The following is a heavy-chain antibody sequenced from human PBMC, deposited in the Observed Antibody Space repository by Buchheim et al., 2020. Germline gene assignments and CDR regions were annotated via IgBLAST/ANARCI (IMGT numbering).Heavy chain of an antibody. Sequence: EVQLLESGGGLVQPGGSLRLSCAASGFTFSSYAMSWVRQAPGKGLEWVSAISGSGGSTYYADSVKGRFTISRDNSKNTLYLQMNSLRAEDTAVYYCAKGPRSGGSWTHYYYFDYWGQGTL. V-gene: IGHV3-23*01. J-gene: IGHJ4*02. CDR2: ISGSGGST. CDR3: AKGPRSGGSWTHYYYFDY. CDR1: GFTFSSYA. D-gene: IGHD2-15*01.